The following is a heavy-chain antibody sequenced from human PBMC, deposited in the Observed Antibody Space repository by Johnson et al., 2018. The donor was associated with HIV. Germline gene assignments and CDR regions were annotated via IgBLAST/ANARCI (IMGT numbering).Heavy chain of an antibody. CDR2: IRYDGSNK. D-gene: IGHD2-15*01. CDR1: GFTVSSNY. CDR3: ARDRAVAATSGAGAFDI. V-gene: IGHV3-30*02. Sequence: QVQLVESGGGLIQPGGSLRLSCAASGFTVSSNYMSWVRQAPGKGLEWVAFIRYDGSNKYYADSVKGRFTISRDNSKNTLYLQMNSLRAEDTAVYYCARDRAVAATSGAGAFDIWGQGTMVTVSS. J-gene: IGHJ3*02.